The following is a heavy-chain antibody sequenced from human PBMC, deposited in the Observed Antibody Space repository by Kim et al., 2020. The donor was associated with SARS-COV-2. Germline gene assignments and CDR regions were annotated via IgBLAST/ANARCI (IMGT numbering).Heavy chain of an antibody. CDR2: GGP. CDR3: ARARERAFGP. Sequence: GGPYYNPAIKSRVTISEDTSKNQFSLKLTSVTAADTAVYYCARARERAFGPWGQGILVLVSS. J-gene: IGHJ5*02. V-gene: IGHV4-30-2*04.